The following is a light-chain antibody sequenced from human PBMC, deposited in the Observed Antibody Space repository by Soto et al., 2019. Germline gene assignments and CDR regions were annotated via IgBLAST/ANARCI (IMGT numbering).Light chain of an antibody. CDR3: QQTKNWPPYT. CDR1: QNINTN. CDR2: DTS. V-gene: IGKV3-15*01. J-gene: IGKJ2*01. Sequence: EIVLTQSPAILSVSPGERATLSCRASQNINTNLAWYQHRPGQAPRLVIYDTSSRANNFPARFSGSGSGTEFPLTISSLQSEDFAVYYCQQTKNWPPYTFGQGTKLEIK.